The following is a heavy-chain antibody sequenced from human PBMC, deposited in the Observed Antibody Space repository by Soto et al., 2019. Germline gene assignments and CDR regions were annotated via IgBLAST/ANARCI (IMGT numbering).Heavy chain of an antibody. J-gene: IGHJ2*01. V-gene: IGHV4-59*01. Sequence: QVQLQESGPGLVKPSETLSLTCTVSGGSISSYYWSWIRQPPGKGLEWIWYIYYSGSTNYNPSLKRRVPHSLDTSKNPFSLKLCSVPAADTAVYYCARNPYGDYDWYFDLWGRGTLVTVSS. CDR2: IYYSGST. CDR3: ARNPYGDYDWYFDL. CDR1: GGSISSYY. D-gene: IGHD4-17*01.